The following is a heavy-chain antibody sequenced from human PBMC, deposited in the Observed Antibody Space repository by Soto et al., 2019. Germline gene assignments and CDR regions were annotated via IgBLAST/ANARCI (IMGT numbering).Heavy chain of an antibody. V-gene: IGHV3-30*04. CDR1: GFNFNTYT. Sequence: TGGSLRLSCAASGFNFNTYTMHWVRQAPGKGLEWVATTSYDEKNKYHADSVKGRFTISRDNSKNTLYLQMNNLRGEDTAVYYCARPYSSGWSLPFDYWGQGTLVTVSS. J-gene: IGHJ4*02. CDR3: ARPYSSGWSLPFDY. CDR2: TSYDEKNK. D-gene: IGHD6-19*01.